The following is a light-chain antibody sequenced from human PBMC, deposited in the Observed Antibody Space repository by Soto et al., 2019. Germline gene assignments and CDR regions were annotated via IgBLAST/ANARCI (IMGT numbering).Light chain of an antibody. CDR1: QSVSSK. V-gene: IGKV3-15*01. Sequence: EIVMTQSPATLSVSPGEGATLSCRASQSVSSKLAWYQQKPGQAPRLLIYGASTRATGIPARFSGGGSGTDFTLTISSLEPEDFAVYYCQQRSDWPWTFGQGTKVDIK. CDR3: QQRSDWPWT. CDR2: GAS. J-gene: IGKJ1*01.